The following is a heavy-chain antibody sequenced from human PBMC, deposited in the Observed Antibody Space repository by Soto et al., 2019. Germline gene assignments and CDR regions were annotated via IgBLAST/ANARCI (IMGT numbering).Heavy chain of an antibody. D-gene: IGHD3-22*01. Sequence: GASVKVSCKASGYTFTSYGISWVRQAPGQGLEWMGWISAYNGNTNYAQKLQGRVTMTTDTSTSTAYMELRSLRSDDTAVYYCARDYYYDSRVPSDYWGQGTLVTVSS. J-gene: IGHJ4*02. V-gene: IGHV1-18*01. CDR2: ISAYNGNT. CDR1: GYTFTSYG. CDR3: ARDYYYDSRVPSDY.